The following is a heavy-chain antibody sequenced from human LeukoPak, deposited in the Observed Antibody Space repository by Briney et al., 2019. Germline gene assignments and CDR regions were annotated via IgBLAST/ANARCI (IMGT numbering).Heavy chain of an antibody. CDR1: EFTFSNHR. CDR3: ARDGSLPDY. CDR2: INSDGSST. J-gene: IGHJ4*02. Sequence: PGGSLRLSCAASEFTFSNHRMHWVRQAPGEGLEWVSFINSDGSSTSYADYVKGRFTISRDNARNTLYLQMNSLRVEDTAVYYCARDGSLPDYWGQGTLVTVSS. V-gene: IGHV3-74*01.